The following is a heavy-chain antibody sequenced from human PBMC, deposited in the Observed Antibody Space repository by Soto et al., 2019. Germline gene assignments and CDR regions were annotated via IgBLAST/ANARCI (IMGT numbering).Heavy chain of an antibody. J-gene: IGHJ6*02. D-gene: IGHD1-26*01. CDR2: IIPIFGTA. CDR1: GGTFSSYA. V-gene: IGHV1-69*13. CDR3: AGLGTGGYYYYYGMDV. Sequence: GASVKVSCKASGGTFSSYAISWVRQAPGQGLEWMGGIIPIFGTANYAQKFQGRVTITADESTSTAYMELSSLRSEDTAVYYCAGLGTGGYYYYYGMDVWGQGTTVTVS.